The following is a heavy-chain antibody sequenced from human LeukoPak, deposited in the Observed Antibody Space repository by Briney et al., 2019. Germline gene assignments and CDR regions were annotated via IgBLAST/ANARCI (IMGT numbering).Heavy chain of an antibody. CDR1: GDSVSSTNGVA. J-gene: IGHJ4*02. CDR2: TYYRARRYN. V-gene: IGHV6-1*01. Sequence: SRTLSLTCAISGDSVSSTNGVAWNWIRQSPSRGLEWLGRTYYRARRYNDYAESVKSRITVNPDTSKNQFSLQLNSVTPEDTAVYYCARGKNNAFDYWGQGTLVTVSS. CDR3: ARGKNNAFDY. D-gene: IGHD2/OR15-2a*01.